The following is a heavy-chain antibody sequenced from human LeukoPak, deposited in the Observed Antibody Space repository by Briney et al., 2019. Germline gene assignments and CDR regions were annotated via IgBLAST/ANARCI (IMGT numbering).Heavy chain of an antibody. CDR2: ISAYNGNA. V-gene: IGHV1-18*04. D-gene: IGHD2-2*01. CDR1: GYTFTSYG. Sequence: GASVKVSCKASGYTFTSYGISWVRQAPGQGLEWMGWISAYNGNANYAQKLQGRVTMTTDTSTSTAYMELRSLRSDDTAVYYSARDIVVVPAAIGELSYYYYGMDVWGKGTTVTVSS. J-gene: IGHJ6*04. CDR3: ARDIVVVPAAIGELSYYYYGMDV.